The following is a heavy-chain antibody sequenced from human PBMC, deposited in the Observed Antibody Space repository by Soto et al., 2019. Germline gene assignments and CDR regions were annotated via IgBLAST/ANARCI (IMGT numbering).Heavy chain of an antibody. CDR3: ARGCYSSSWELYF. D-gene: IGHD6-6*01. J-gene: IGHJ2*01. CDR1: GYTFTATD. Sequence: GAAVKLRSKAPGYTFTATDITWGRQATGQGLEWMGWVSPHSASTGFAQKFRGRITMTTNTTLTTAYRERTSLRPDDSAVYFCARGCYSSSWELYF. V-gene: IGHV1-8*01. CDR2: VSPHSAST.